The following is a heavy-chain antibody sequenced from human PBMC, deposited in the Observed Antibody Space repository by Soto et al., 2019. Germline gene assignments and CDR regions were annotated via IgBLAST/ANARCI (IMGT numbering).Heavy chain of an antibody. J-gene: IGHJ5*02. Sequence: GGSLRLSCAASGFTFSDYYMSWIRQAPGKGLEWVSYISSSGSTIYYADSVKGRFTISRDNAKNSLYLQMNSLRAEDTAVYYCVKFGSSNWFDPWGQGTVVTVSS. CDR3: VKFGSSNWFDP. D-gene: IGHD6-6*01. V-gene: IGHV3-11*04. CDR2: ISSSGSTI. CDR1: GFTFSDYY.